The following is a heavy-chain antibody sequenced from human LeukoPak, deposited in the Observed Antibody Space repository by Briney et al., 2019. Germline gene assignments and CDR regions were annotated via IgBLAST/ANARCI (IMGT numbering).Heavy chain of an antibody. CDR1: GYTFTGYY. J-gene: IGHJ4*02. CDR3: ARVASSGLGSQYYFDY. D-gene: IGHD3-22*01. V-gene: IGHV1-2*02. Sequence: ASVKVSCKASGYTFTGYYMHWVRQAPGQGLEWMGWINPNSGGTNYAQKFQGRVTMTRDTSISTAHMELSRLRSDDTAVYYCARVASSGLGSQYYFDYWGQGTLVTVSS. CDR2: INPNSGGT.